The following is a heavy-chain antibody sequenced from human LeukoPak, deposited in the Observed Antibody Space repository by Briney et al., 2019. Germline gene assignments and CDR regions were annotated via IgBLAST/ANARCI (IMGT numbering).Heavy chain of an antibody. V-gene: IGHV3-30*04. J-gene: IGHJ4*02. CDR3: ERDSHYYDSSGYYSGY. D-gene: IGHD3-22*01. Sequence: TGGSLRLSCAASGFTFSSYAMHWVRQAPGKGLEWVAVISYDGSNKYYADSVKGRFTISRDNSKNTLYLQMNSLRAEDTAVYYCERDSHYYDSSGYYSGYWGQGTLVTVSS. CDR2: ISYDGSNK. CDR1: GFTFSSYA.